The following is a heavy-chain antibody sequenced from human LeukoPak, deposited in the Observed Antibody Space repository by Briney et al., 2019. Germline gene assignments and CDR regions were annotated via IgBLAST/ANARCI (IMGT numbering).Heavy chain of an antibody. Sequence: GGSLRLSCAASGFTFSSYAMNWVRQAPGKGLEWVSAISGSGGSIYYADSVKGRFTISRANSKNTLYLQMNSLRAEDTAVYHCAKLPYFAYFDYWGQGTLVSVSS. CDR3: AKLPYFAYFDY. CDR2: ISGSGGSI. J-gene: IGHJ4*02. V-gene: IGHV3-23*01. CDR1: GFTFSSYA. D-gene: IGHD3-9*01.